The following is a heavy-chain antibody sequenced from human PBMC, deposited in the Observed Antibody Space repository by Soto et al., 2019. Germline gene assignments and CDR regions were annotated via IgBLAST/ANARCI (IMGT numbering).Heavy chain of an antibody. CDR2: IGSTGTTT. CDR3: ARVRVMSEIYGMDV. Sequence: GGSLRLSCVVSGFTLSHYGMNWVRQAPGKGLEWISYIGSTGTTTYYADSVKGRFTISRDYAKNSLYLQMNSLRDVDTAVYYCARVRVMSEIYGMDVWGQGTTVTVS. CDR1: GFTLSHYG. D-gene: IGHD2-21*01. V-gene: IGHV3-48*02. J-gene: IGHJ6*02.